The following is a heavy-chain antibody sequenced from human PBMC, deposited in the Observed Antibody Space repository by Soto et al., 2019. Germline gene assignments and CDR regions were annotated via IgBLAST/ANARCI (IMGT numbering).Heavy chain of an antibody. Sequence: ASVKVSCKASGYTFTSYDINWVRQATGQGLEWMGWMNPNSGNTGYAQKFQGRVTMTRNTSISTAYMELSSLRSEDTAVYYCAKGHLPLNYYYGMDVWGQGTTVTVSS. J-gene: IGHJ6*02. V-gene: IGHV1-8*01. CDR2: MNPNSGNT. CDR3: AKGHLPLNYYYGMDV. CDR1: GYTFTSYD.